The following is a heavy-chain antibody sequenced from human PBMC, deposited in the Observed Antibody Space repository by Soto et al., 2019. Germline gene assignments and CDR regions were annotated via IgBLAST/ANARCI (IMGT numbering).Heavy chain of an antibody. V-gene: IGHV1-69*01. J-gene: IGHJ6*02. CDR1: GGTFSNYA. CDR3: ARVVILVPTASTHYYYHMDV. D-gene: IGHD2-2*01. Sequence: QVQLVQSGAEVRKPGSSVTVSCKASGGTFSNYAISWVRQAPGQGLEWMGGIIPIVGTGSYAQKFQGRVTITADEPTTTAYMELSTLRFEDTAVYYCARVVILVPTASTHYYYHMDVWGPGTTVTVSS. CDR2: IIPIVGTG.